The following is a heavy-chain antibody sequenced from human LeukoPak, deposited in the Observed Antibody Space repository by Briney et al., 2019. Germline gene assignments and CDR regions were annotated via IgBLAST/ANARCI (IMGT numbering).Heavy chain of an antibody. V-gene: IGHV3-23*01. CDR1: GXTXSSYA. D-gene: IGHD3-9*01. CDR3: AKAAPLRYFDWLFDY. CDR2: ISGSGGST. J-gene: IGHJ4*02. Sequence: GGPLRLSCAASGXTXSSYAMSWVRXAPGKXXXXXXAISGSGGSTYYADSVKGRFTISRDNSKNTLYLQMNSLRAEDTAVYYCAKAAPLRYFDWLFDYWGQGTLVTVSS.